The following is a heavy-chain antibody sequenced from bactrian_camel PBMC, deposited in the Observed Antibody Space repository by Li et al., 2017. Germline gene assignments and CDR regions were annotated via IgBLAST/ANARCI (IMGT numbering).Heavy chain of an antibody. V-gene: IGHV3S53*01. CDR3: ATSPAIDSCPDLWRFRPNY. D-gene: IGHD1*01. CDR2: ITNRGSG. J-gene: IGHJ4*01. Sequence: HVQLVESGGGSVQAGGSLRLSCAASGSSISRRCMGWFRQAPGKQREGIASITNRGSGNYAESVKGRFTVSRDNAKNTLYLQMSSVKPEDTAMYFCATSPAIDSCPDLWRFRPNYWGQGTQVTVS. CDR1: GSSISRRC.